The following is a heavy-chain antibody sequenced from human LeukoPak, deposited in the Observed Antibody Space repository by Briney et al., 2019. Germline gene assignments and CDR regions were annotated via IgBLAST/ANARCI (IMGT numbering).Heavy chain of an antibody. CDR2: IYYSGST. Sequence: SETLSLTCTVSGGSISSGGYYWSWIRQHPGKGLEWIGYIYYSGSTNYNPSLKSRVTISVDTSKNQFSLKLSSVTAADTAVYYCARADSDHYYYYYYMDVWGKGTTVTVSS. CDR3: ARADSDHYYYYYYMDV. CDR1: GGSISSGGYY. V-gene: IGHV4-61*08. D-gene: IGHD3-10*01. J-gene: IGHJ6*03.